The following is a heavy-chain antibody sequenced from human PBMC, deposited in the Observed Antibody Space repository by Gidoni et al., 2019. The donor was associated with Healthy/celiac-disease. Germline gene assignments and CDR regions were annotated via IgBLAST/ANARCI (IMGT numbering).Heavy chain of an antibody. CDR2: GST. CDR3: ARGYSSGWFLKVPGENWFDP. J-gene: IGHJ5*02. V-gene: IGHV4-4*02. D-gene: IGHD6-19*01. Sequence: GSTNYNPSLKSRVTISVDKSKNQFSLKLSSVTAADTAVYYCARGYSSGWFLKVPGENWFDPWGQGTLVTVSS.